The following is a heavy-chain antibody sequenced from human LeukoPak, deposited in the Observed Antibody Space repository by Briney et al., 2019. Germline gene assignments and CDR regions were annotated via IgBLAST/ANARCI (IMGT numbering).Heavy chain of an antibody. CDR1: GFAFSSYW. D-gene: IGHD6-19*01. CDR2: IKQNGTEK. CDR3: AGDNRRTAVAGLDS. J-gene: IGHJ4*02. V-gene: IGHV3-7*01. Sequence: GGSLRLSCAASGFAFSSYWMTWVRQAPGQGQEWVANIKQNGTEKYYADSVKGRFIISRDNAENSVYLQLNSLRAEDTAVYYCAGDNRRTAVAGLDSWGQGILVTVSS.